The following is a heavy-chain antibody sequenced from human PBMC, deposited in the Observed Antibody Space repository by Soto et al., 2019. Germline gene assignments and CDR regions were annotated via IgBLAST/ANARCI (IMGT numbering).Heavy chain of an antibody. J-gene: IGHJ4*02. CDR3: ARQIYDSDTGPNFQYYFDS. CDR2: IDPSDSQT. CDR1: GYSFAGYW. D-gene: IGHD3-22*01. V-gene: IGHV5-10-1*01. Sequence: GESLKISCKGSGYSFAGYWITWVRQKPGKGLEWMGRIDPSDSQTYYSPSFRGHVTISVTKSITTVFLQWSTLRASDTAMYYCARQIYDSDTGPNFQYYFDSWGQGTPVTVSS.